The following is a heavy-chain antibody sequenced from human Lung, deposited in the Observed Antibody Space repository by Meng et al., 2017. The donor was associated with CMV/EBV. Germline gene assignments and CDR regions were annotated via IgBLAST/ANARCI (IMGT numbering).Heavy chain of an antibody. J-gene: IGHJ5*02. V-gene: IGHV3-30-3*01. CDR3: ARGGQIRGVDRGEGFDP. CDR2: ISYDGSNK. D-gene: IGHD3-10*01. CDR1: GFTFSSYA. Sequence: SXKISXAASGFTFSSYAIHWVRQAPGKGLEWVALISYDGSNKYYADSVKGRFTISRDNSKNTLFLQMNNLRPEDTAVYYCARGGQIRGVDRGEGFDPWGQETXVTVSS.